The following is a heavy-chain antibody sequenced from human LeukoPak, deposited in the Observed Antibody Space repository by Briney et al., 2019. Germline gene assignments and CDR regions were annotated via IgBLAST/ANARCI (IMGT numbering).Heavy chain of an antibody. CDR2: IYYSGST. CDR1: GGSISSYY. Sequence: PSETLSLTCTVSGGSISSYYWSWIRQPPGKGLEWIGYIYYSGSTNYNPSLKSRVTISVDTSKNQFSLKLSSVTAADTAVYYCARKGRATPFDYWGQGTLVTVSS. J-gene: IGHJ4*02. D-gene: IGHD5-12*01. V-gene: IGHV4-59*01. CDR3: ARKGRATPFDY.